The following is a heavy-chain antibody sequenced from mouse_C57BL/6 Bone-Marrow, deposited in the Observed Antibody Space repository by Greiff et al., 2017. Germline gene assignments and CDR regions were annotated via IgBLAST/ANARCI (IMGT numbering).Heavy chain of an antibody. J-gene: IGHJ3*01. V-gene: IGHV1-59*01. D-gene: IGHD2-4*01. Sequence: QVQLQQPGAELVRPGTSVKLSCKASGYTFTSYWMHWVKQRPGQGLEWIGVIDPSDSYTNYNQKFKGKATLTVDTSSSTAYMQLSSLASEDSAGYYCARDDWDWFAYWGQGTLVTVSA. CDR1: GYTFTSYW. CDR2: IDPSDSYT. CDR3: ARDDWDWFAY.